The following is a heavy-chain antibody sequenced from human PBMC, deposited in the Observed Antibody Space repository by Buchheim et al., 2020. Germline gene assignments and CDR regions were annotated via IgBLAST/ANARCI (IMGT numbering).Heavy chain of an antibody. CDR3: ARVDWELLGYYYYYYMDV. CDR1: GFTFSSYW. V-gene: IGHV3-7*01. CDR2: IKQDGSEK. J-gene: IGHJ6*03. Sequence: EVQLVESGGGLVQPGGSLRLSCAASGFTFSSYWMSWVRQAPGKGMEWVANIKQDGSEKYYVDSVKGRFTISRDHAKNSLYLQMNSLRAEDTAVYYCARVDWELLGYYYYYYMDVWGKGTT. D-gene: IGHD1-26*01.